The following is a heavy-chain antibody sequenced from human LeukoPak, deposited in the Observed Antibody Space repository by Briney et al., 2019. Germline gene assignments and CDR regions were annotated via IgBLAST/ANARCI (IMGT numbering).Heavy chain of an antibody. D-gene: IGHD2-2*03. J-gene: IGHJ3*02. CDR1: GYTFTSYG. CDR2: MNPNSGNT. CDR3: ARRLAGYCSSTSCHHDAFDI. Sequence: ASVKVSCKASGYTFTSYGINWVRQATGQGLEWMGWMNPNSGNTGYAQKFQGRVTMTRNTSISTAYMELSSLRSEDTAVYYCARRLAGYCSSTSCHHDAFDIWGQGTMVTVSS. V-gene: IGHV1-8*01.